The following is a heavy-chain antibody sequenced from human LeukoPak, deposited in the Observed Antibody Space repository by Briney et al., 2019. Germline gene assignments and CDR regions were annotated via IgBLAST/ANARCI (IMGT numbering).Heavy chain of an antibody. CDR3: ARSSSSSGLHDAFDI. J-gene: IGHJ3*02. D-gene: IGHD6-6*01. V-gene: IGHV3-30*01. CDR2: ISYDGSNK. Sequence: GRSLRLSCAASGFTFSSYAMHWVRQAPGKGLEWVAVISYDGSNKYYADSVKGRFTISRDNSKNTLYLQMNSLRAEDTAVYYCARSSSSSGLHDAFDIWGQGTMVTVSS. CDR1: GFTFSSYA.